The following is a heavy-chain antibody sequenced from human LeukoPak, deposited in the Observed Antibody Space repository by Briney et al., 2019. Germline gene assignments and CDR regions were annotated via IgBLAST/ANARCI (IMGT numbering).Heavy chain of an antibody. V-gene: IGHV4-34*01. D-gene: IGHD5-12*01. CDR1: GGSFSGYY. Sequence: SETLSLTCAVYGGSFSGYYWSWIRQPPGKGLEWIGEINHSGSTNYNPSLKSRVTISVDTSKNQFSLKLSSVTAADTAVYYCARDGSGYDYGFDYWGQGTLVTVSS. J-gene: IGHJ4*02. CDR2: INHSGST. CDR3: ARDGSGYDYGFDY.